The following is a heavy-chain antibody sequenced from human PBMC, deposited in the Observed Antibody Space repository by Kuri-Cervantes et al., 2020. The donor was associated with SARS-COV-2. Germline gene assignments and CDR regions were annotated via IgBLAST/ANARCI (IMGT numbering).Heavy chain of an antibody. V-gene: IGHV1-69*05. CDR1: GGTFSSYA. CDR2: IIPLFRSA. D-gene: IGHD3-16*01. Sequence: SVKVSCKASGGTFSSYAINWVRQAPGQGLEWMGGIIPLFRSANYAQKFQGRVTITTDKSTSTAYMELNSLRSEDTALYYCATSPGAPYYFDYWGQGTLVTVSS. CDR3: ATSPGAPYYFDY. J-gene: IGHJ4*02.